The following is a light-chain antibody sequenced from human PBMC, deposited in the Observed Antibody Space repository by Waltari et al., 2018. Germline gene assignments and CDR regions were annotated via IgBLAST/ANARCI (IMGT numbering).Light chain of an antibody. CDR3: QVWDSVTDPWV. V-gene: IGLV3-21*02. Sequence: SYVLTQLPSVSVAPGQTARITCGGNSIESNMVHWYQRKPGQAPVLGVYDDNHRPPGIPERFSGSNFGNTATLTISRVEAGDEADYLCQVWDSVTDPWVFGGGTKLTVL. CDR1: SIESNM. CDR2: DDN. J-gene: IGLJ3*02.